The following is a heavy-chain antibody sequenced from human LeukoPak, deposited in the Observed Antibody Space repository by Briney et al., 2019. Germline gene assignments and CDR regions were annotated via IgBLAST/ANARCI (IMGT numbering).Heavy chain of an antibody. V-gene: IGHV4-39*07. CDR3: ARRSSGRPVDY. CDR1: GGSISIAHYF. J-gene: IGHJ4*02. CDR2: TYYDGST. D-gene: IGHD3-3*01. Sequence: SETLSLTCTVSGGSISIAHYFWGWIRQPPGKGLEWIGSTYYDGSTYYNPSLKSRVTISRDTSKDQFSLRLSSVTAADTAVYYCARRSSGRPVDYWGQGTLVTVSS.